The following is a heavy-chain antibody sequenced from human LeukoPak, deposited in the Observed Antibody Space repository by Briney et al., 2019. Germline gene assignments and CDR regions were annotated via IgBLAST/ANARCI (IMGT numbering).Heavy chain of an antibody. V-gene: IGHV3-23*01. CDR2: ISGSGDTT. CDR3: ATYRQVLLPFES. D-gene: IGHD2-8*02. J-gene: IGHJ4*02. CDR1: GFTFSNSG. Sequence: PGGSLRLSCAASGFTFSNSGMNWVRQAPGKGLEWVSTISGSGDTTYYADSVKGRFTSSRDNSKSTLSLQMNSLRAEDTAIYYCATYRQVLLPFESWGQGTLVTVSS.